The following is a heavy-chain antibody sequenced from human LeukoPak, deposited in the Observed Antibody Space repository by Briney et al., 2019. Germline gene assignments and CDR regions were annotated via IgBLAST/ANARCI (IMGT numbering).Heavy chain of an antibody. J-gene: IGHJ4*02. D-gene: IGHD5-24*01. V-gene: IGHV3-23*01. CDR1: GFTFSSYA. Sequence: PGRSLRPSCAASGFTFSSYAMSWVRQAPGKGIEWVSAISGSGGSTYYAAYVKGRFTISRDNSKNTLYLQMNSLRAEDTAVYYCAKLVEMATVYWGQGTLVTVSS. CDR3: AKLVEMATVY. CDR2: ISGSGGST.